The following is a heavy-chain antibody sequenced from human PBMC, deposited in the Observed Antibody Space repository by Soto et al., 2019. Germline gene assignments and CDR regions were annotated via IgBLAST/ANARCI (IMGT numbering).Heavy chain of an antibody. CDR2: IYYSGNS. V-gene: IGHV4-30-4*01. J-gene: IGHJ5*02. CDR1: GDSINSGNYY. Sequence: HVQLQESGPGLVKPSETLSLTCTVSGDSINSGNYYWSWIRQPPGKGLEYIGYIYYSGNSYYNPSLKSRVSISLDTSKSQFSLKLSSVTAADTAVYFCARVGGHRVLDAWGQGTLVIVSS. D-gene: IGHD3-16*01. CDR3: ARVGGHRVLDA.